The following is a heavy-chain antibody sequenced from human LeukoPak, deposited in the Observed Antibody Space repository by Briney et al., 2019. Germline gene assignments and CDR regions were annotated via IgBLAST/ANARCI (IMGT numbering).Heavy chain of an antibody. CDR3: AKRPIVGATFLTSPYFDY. CDR1: GFTFSAYA. CDR2: IGSDNKP. J-gene: IGHJ4*02. V-gene: IGHV3-23*05. D-gene: IGHD1-26*01. Sequence: GGSLRLSCEASGFTFSAYAMTWVRQAPGKGLEWVSSIGSDNKPHYSESVKGRFAISRDNPKNTLSLQMNSLRAEDTAVYYCAKRPIVGATFLTSPYFDYWGQGTLVTVSS.